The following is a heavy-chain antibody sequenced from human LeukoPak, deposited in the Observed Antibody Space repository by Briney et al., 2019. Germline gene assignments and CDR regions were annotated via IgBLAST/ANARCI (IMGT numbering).Heavy chain of an antibody. CDR2: INAGNGNT. CDR3: ARDLYGDYDYYYYGMDV. J-gene: IGHJ6*04. Sequence: ASVKVSFKASGYTFTSYAMHWVRQAPGQRLEWMGWINAGNGNTKYSQKFQGRVTITRDTSASTAYMELSSLRSEDTAVYYCARDLYGDYDYYYYGMDVWGKGTTVTVSS. CDR1: GYTFTSYA. D-gene: IGHD4-17*01. V-gene: IGHV1-3*01.